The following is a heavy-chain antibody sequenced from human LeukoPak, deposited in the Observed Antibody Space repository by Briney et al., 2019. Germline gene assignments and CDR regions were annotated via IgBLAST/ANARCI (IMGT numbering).Heavy chain of an antibody. V-gene: IGHV4-31*03. CDR2: IYYSGST. CDR3: ARESIVVVPAASRGYNYFDY. CDR1: GGSISSGGYY. D-gene: IGHD2-2*01. Sequence: SSQTLSLTCTVSGGSISSGGYYWSWIRQHPGKGLEWIGYIYYSGSTYYNPSLKSRVTISVDTSKNQFSLKLSSVTAADTAVYYCARESIVVVPAASRGYNYFDYWGQGTLATVSS. J-gene: IGHJ4*02.